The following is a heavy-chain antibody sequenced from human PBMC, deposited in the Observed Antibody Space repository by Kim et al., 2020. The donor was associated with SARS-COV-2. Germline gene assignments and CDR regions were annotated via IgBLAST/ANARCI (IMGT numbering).Heavy chain of an antibody. CDR1: GGTFSIYV. D-gene: IGHD1-7*01. CDR3: ARRETKWDTFDI. Sequence: SVKVSCKASGGTFSIYVINWLRQAPGQGLEWMGGIIPIFGTANYAQKFQDRITITADESTSTAYMELSSLRSDDTAVYYCARRETKWDTFDIWGQGTMVTVSS. V-gene: IGHV1-69*13. CDR2: IIPIFGTA. J-gene: IGHJ3*02.